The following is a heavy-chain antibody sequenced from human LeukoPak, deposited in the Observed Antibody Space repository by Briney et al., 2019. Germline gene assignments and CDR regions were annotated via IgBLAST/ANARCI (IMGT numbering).Heavy chain of an antibody. Sequence: GGSLRLSCAASGFTFSSYGMHWVRQAPGKGLEWVAVISYDGSNKYYADSVKGRFTISRDNSKNTLYLQMNSLRAEDTAVYYCAKTSLWFGELLSHFDYWGQGTLVTVSS. CDR1: GFTFSSYG. V-gene: IGHV3-30*18. D-gene: IGHD3-10*01. CDR3: AKTSLWFGELLSHFDY. J-gene: IGHJ4*02. CDR2: ISYDGSNK.